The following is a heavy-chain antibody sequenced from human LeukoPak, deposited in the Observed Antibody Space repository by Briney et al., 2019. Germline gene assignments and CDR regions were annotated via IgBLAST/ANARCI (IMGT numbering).Heavy chain of an antibody. Sequence: GGSLRLSCAASGFTFSSYAMSWVRQAPGKGLEWVSAISGSGGSTYYADSVKGRFTISRDNSKNTLYLQMNSLRAEDTAVYYCARGRVVPAADSYYFDYWGQGTLVTVSS. J-gene: IGHJ4*02. CDR2: ISGSGGST. V-gene: IGHV3-23*01. CDR3: ARGRVVPAADSYYFDY. D-gene: IGHD2-2*01. CDR1: GFTFSSYA.